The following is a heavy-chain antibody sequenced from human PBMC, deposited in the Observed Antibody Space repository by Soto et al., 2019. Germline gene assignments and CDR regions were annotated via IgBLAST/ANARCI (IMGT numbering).Heavy chain of an antibody. Sequence: GGSLRLSCAASGFTFDDYAMHWVRQAPGKGLEWVSGISWNSGSIGYADSVKGRFTISRDNANNSLYLQMNSLRAEDTALYYCAKASIAVAGRYFQHWGQGTLVTVSS. CDR1: GFTFDDYA. CDR3: AKASIAVAGRYFQH. CDR2: ISWNSGSI. D-gene: IGHD6-19*01. V-gene: IGHV3-9*01. J-gene: IGHJ1*01.